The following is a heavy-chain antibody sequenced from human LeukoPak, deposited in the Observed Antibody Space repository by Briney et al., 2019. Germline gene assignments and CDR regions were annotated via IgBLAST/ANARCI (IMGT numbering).Heavy chain of an antibody. D-gene: IGHD3-22*01. CDR2: ISDDGSSK. V-gene: IGHV3-30*04. J-gene: IGHJ4*02. CDR1: GFTFSNHA. CDR3: ARARPYYDSSGHHPAIFDY. Sequence: PGGSLRLSCVTSGFTFSNHAMHWVRQGPGKGLEWVAVISDDGSSKFYADSVKGRFTISRDNSKNTLFLQINSLRPEDTAVYYCARARPYYDSSGHHPAIFDYWGQGTLVTVSS.